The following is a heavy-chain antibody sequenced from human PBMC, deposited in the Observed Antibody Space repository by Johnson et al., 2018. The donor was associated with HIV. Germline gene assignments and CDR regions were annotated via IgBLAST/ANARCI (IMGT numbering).Heavy chain of an antibody. CDR1: GFTFSSYW. J-gene: IGHJ3*02. D-gene: IGHD5-12*01. Sequence: VQLVESGGGLVQPGGSLRLSCAASGFTFSSYWMSWVRQSPGKGLEWVANIKQDGSEKYYVDSVKGRFTISRDNAKNSLYLQTNSLRAEDTAVYYCAKCRGLGARGAFDIWGQGTMVTVSS. V-gene: IGHV3-7*02. CDR3: AKCRGLGARGAFDI. CDR2: IKQDGSEK.